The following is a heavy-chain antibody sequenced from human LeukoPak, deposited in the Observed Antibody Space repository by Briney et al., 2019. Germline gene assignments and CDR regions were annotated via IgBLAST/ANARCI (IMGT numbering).Heavy chain of an antibody. CDR3: ARGDTNYYYGLDV. J-gene: IGHJ6*02. CDR1: GNSFTNYH. CDR2: INPSGNSP. D-gene: IGHD5-18*01. V-gene: IGHV1-46*01. Sequence: ASVKVSCKASGNSFTNYHIHWVRQAPGQGPEWMGLINPSGNSPDYAQKFQGRVTLTRDTSTSYMELSSLRSEDTAIYYCARGDTNYYYGLDVWGQGTTVIVSS.